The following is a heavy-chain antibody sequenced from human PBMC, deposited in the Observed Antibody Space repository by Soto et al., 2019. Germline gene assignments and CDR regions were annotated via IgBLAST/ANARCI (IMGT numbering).Heavy chain of an antibody. CDR3: ARDFVTVVTTTPAPSFQH. V-gene: IGHV3-21*01. CDR2: ISGSGSET. J-gene: IGHJ1*01. CDR1: GFTFSAYT. Sequence: PGGSLRLSCAVSGFTFSAYTMNWVRQAPGKGLEWVSSISGSGSETHYSDSVKGRFTISRDTAKNSLYLQMDSLRAEDTAIYYCARDFVTVVTTTPAPSFQHWGQGTLVTVS. D-gene: IGHD2-15*01.